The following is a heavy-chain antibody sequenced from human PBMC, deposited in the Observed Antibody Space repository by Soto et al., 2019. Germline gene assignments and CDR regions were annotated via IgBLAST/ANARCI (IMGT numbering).Heavy chain of an antibody. Sequence: PGWSLRLACTSSVFTFISYAMTWVRQAPGKGLEWVSAISGSGGSTYCADSVKGRFTISRDNSKNTLYLQMNSLRAEDTAVYYCAKGVTMIVPTVDAFDIWGQGTMVTVSS. J-gene: IGHJ3*02. V-gene: IGHV3-23*01. CDR2: ISGSGGST. D-gene: IGHD3-22*01. CDR1: VFTFISYA. CDR3: AKGVTMIVPTVDAFDI.